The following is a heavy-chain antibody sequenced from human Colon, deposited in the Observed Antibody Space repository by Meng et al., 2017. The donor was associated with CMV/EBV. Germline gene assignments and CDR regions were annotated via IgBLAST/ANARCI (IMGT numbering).Heavy chain of an antibody. CDR2: INHSGST. Sequence: QWHLHHWGVGLMKPLATLPLTCAVYGGSFSGYEWSWIRQPPGKGLGWIGEINHSGSTNYNPSLKSRVTISVETSKNQFSLKLSSVTAADTAVYYCARGLYGSGRHQIDYWGQGTLVTVSS. D-gene: IGHD3-10*01. J-gene: IGHJ4*02. CDR1: GGSFSGYE. V-gene: IGHV4-34*01. CDR3: ARGLYGSGRHQIDY.